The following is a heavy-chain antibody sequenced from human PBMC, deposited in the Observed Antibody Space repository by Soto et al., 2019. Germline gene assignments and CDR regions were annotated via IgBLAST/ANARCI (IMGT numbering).Heavy chain of an antibody. CDR2: INPSGGST. J-gene: IGHJ5*02. CDR1: GYTFTSYY. V-gene: IGHV1-46*03. D-gene: IGHD2-2*01. Sequence: QVQLVQSGAEVKKPGASVKVSCKASGYTFTSYYMHWVRQAPGQGLEWVGIINPSGGSTSYAQKFQGRVTMTRDTSTSTAYMELSRLRSEDTAVYYFARDAQCVVVPGDGFAPWGQGTLVTVSS. CDR3: ARDAQCVVVPGDGFAP.